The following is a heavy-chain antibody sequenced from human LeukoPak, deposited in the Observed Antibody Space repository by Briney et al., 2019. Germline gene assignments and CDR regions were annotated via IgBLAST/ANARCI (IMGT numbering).Heavy chain of an antibody. D-gene: IGHD4-17*01. J-gene: IGHJ4*02. CDR1: GFTFSSYG. V-gene: IGHV3-33*01. Sequence: GGSLRLSCAASGFTFSSYGMHWVRQAPGKGLEWVAVIWYDGSNKYYADSVKGRFTISRDNSKNTLYLQMNSLRAEDTAVYYCARAGGEDYGEPYCFDYWGQGTLVTVSS. CDR2: IWYDGSNK. CDR3: ARAGGEDYGEPYCFDY.